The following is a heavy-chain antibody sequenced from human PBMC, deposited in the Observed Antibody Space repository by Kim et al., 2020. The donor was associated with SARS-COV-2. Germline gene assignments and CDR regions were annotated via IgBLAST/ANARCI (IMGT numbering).Heavy chain of an antibody. CDR3: ARGGYSGYDPLFDY. Sequence: AQKFQGRVTMTRDTSISTAYMELSRLRSDDTAVYYCARGGYSGYDPLFDYWGQGTLVTVSS. V-gene: IGHV1-2*02. J-gene: IGHJ4*02. D-gene: IGHD5-12*01.